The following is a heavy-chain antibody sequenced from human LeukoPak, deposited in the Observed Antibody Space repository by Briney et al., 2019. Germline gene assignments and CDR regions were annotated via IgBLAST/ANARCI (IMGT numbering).Heavy chain of an antibody. CDR3: ARDSIAAAGFQYFQH. J-gene: IGHJ1*01. CDR1: GFTFSSYA. V-gene: IGHV3-30-3*01. CDR2: ISYDGSNK. Sequence: GGSLRLSCAASGFTFSSYAMHWVRQAPGKGLEWVAVISYDGSNKYYADSVKGRFTISRDNSKNTLYLQMNSLRAEDTVVYYCARDSIAAAGFQYFQHWGQGTLVTVSS. D-gene: IGHD6-13*01.